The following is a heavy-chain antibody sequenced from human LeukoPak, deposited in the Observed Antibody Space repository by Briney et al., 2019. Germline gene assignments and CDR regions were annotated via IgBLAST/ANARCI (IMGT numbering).Heavy chain of an antibody. CDR2: IYSSGST. Sequence: SETLSLTCNVSGGSIRGYYWSWIRQPPGKGLEWIGYIYSSGSTNYNPSLKSRVTMSVDTSKNQFSLKVSSVTAADTAVYYCARDRVRGLDYWGQGTLVTVSS. V-gene: IGHV4-59*01. CDR3: ARDRVRGLDY. J-gene: IGHJ4*02. D-gene: IGHD3-10*01. CDR1: GGSIRGYY.